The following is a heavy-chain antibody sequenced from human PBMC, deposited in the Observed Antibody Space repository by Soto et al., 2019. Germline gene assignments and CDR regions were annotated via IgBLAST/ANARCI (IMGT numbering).Heavy chain of an antibody. CDR3: AKDLGYDFWSGYYGPYYFDY. Sequence: GGSLRLSCAASGFPFCSYSISWVRQAPGEGLEWVSAISGSGGSTYYADSVKGRFTISRDNSKNTLYLQMNSLRAEDTAVYYCAKDLGYDFWSGYYGPYYFDYWGQGTLVTVSS. V-gene: IGHV3-23*01. CDR1: GFPFCSYS. J-gene: IGHJ4*02. D-gene: IGHD3-3*01. CDR2: ISGSGGST.